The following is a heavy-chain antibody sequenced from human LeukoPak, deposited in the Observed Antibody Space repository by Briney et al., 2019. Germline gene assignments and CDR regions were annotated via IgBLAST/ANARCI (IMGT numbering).Heavy chain of an antibody. CDR2: ISGSGGST. CDR3: ARGVSGLPSYNWFDP. J-gene: IGHJ5*02. CDR1: GFTFSSYA. D-gene: IGHD2/OR15-2a*01. Sequence: GGPLRLSCAASGFTFSSYAMSWVRQAPGKGLEWVSAISGSGGSTYYADSVKGRFTISRDNSKNTLYLQMNSLRAEDTAVYYCARGVSGLPSYNWFDPWGQGTLVTVSS. V-gene: IGHV3-23*01.